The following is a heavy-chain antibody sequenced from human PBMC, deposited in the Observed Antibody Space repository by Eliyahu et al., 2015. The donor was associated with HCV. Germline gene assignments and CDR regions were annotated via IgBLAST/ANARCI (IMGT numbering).Heavy chain of an antibody. CDR3: AKDRDTVTRYYFDY. J-gene: IGHJ4*02. D-gene: IGHD4-11*01. Sequence: EVQLLESGGGLVQPGGSLRLSCAASGFTFSSYALNWVRQAPGKGLEWVSAISGSGGSTYYADSVKGRFTISRDNSKNTVYLQMNSLRAEDTAVYYCAKDRDTVTRYYFDYWGQGTLVTVSS. V-gene: IGHV3-23*01. CDR1: GFTFSSYA. CDR2: ISGSGGST.